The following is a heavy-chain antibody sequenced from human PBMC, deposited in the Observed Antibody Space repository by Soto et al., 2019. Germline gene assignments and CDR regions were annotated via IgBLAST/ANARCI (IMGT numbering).Heavy chain of an antibody. V-gene: IGHV3-30*18. Sequence: ESGGGVVQPGRSLRLSCAASGFTFSSYGMHWVRQAPGKGLEWVAVISYDGSNKYYADSVNGRFTISRDNSKNTLYLQMSSLRAEDTAVYYCVKDGSSGWPYYYGMDVWGQGTTVTVSS. CDR3: VKDGSSGWPYYYGMDV. CDR2: ISYDGSNK. CDR1: GFTFSSYG. J-gene: IGHJ6*02. D-gene: IGHD6-19*01.